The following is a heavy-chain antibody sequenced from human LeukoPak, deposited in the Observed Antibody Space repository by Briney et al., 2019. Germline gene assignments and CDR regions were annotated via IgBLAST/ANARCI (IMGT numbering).Heavy chain of an antibody. CDR2: ISHTGSTI. CDR3: ARGHSSSWFNPFDY. Sequence: GGSLRLSCAASGFALSDYYMSWIRQAPGKGLEWVSYISHTGSTIYYADSVKGRFTISRDNAKNSLYLQMNSLRAEDTAVYYCARGHSSSWFNPFDYWGQGTLVTVSS. D-gene: IGHD6-13*01. CDR1: GFALSDYY. J-gene: IGHJ4*02. V-gene: IGHV3-11*04.